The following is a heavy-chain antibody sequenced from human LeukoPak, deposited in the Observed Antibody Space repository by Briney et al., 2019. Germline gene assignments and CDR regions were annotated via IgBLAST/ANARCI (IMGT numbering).Heavy chain of an antibody. CDR1: GFAFSSYA. V-gene: IGHV3-23*01. CDR2: ISGSGGST. CDR3: AKGLQLWFVFDAFDI. D-gene: IGHD5-18*01. J-gene: IGHJ3*02. Sequence: GGSLRLSCAASGFAFSSYAMSWVRQAPGKGLEWVSAISGSGGSTYYADSVKGRFTISRDNSKNTLYLQMNSLRAEDTAVYYCAKGLQLWFVFDAFDIWGQGTMVTVSS.